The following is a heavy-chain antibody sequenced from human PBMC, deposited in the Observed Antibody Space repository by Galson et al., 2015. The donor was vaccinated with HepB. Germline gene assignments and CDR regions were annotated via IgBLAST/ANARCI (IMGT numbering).Heavy chain of an antibody. D-gene: IGHD3-10*01. J-gene: IGHJ6*02. V-gene: IGHV6-1*01. CDR2: TYYRSKWYN. CDR3: ARVPFGQYYYGSGKGWYYYGMDV. Sequence: CAISGDSVSSHSAAWNWIRQSPSRGLEWLGRTYYRSKWYNDYAVSVKSRITINPDTSKNQFSLQLNSVTPEDTAVYYCARVPFGQYYYGSGKGWYYYGMDVWGQGTTVTVSS. CDR1: GDSVSSHSAA.